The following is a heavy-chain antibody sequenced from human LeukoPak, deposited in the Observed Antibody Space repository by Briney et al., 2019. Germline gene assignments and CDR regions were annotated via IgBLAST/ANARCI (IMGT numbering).Heavy chain of an antibody. CDR3: ARLGSYHDF. V-gene: IGHV4-4*09. CDR2: IHSSGGS. D-gene: IGHD1-26*01. Sequence: KPSETLSLTCTVSGAPISNYYWSWIRQTPEKGLEWMGHIHSSGGSSYYPSLKSRLTLSIDTSRNQLSLKLPSVTAADTAVYFCARLGSYHDFWGQGALVTVSS. J-gene: IGHJ4*02. CDR1: GAPISNYY.